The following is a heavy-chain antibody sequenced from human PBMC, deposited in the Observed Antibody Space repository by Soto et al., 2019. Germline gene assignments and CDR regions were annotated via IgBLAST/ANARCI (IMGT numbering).Heavy chain of an antibody. Sequence: GGSLRLSCAASGFTFSNYCMHWVRQAPGKGLEWMAVISSDGRSKYYADSVKGRFTISRDNSMNTLYLQMNSLSAEDTAVYYYAKDSPKTSPFDYWGKGTLVSVSS. CDR2: ISSDGRSK. CDR1: GFTFSNYC. D-gene: IGHD6-6*01. CDR3: AKDSPKTSPFDY. V-gene: IGHV3-30*18. J-gene: IGHJ4*02.